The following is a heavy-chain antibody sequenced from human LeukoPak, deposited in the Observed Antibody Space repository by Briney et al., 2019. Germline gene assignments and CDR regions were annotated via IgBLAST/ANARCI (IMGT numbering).Heavy chain of an antibody. V-gene: IGHV3-20*04. J-gene: IGHJ5*02. CDR2: INWNGASI. CDR3: ASRPNWFDP. Sequence: PGGSLRLSCIASGFRFDDYGMSWVRQAPGKGLEWVAGINWNGASIGYADSVKGRFITSRDNAKKSLYLQMNSLRGEDTALYYCASRPNWFDPWGQGTLVTVSS. CDR1: GFRFDDYG.